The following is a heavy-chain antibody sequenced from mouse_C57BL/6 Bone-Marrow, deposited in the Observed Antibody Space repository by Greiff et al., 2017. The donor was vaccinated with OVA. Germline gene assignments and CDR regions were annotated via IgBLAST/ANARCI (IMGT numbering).Heavy chain of an antibody. CDR1: YTFSRRVH. J-gene: IGHJ1*03. CDR2: GQGVEWIG. V-gene: IGHV1-87*01. Sequence: QVQLKESGPELARPWASVKISCPAFYTFSRRVHFAIRDTNYWMQWVKQRPGQGVEWIGAISPGHGDTSYNQKFKGKATLAADKSASRTYMQLSRLTSEDSAVYDCAFSYYGNSYWYFDVWGTGTTVTVSS. D-gene: IGHD2-1*01. CDR3: SEDSAVYDCAFSYYGNSYWYFDV.